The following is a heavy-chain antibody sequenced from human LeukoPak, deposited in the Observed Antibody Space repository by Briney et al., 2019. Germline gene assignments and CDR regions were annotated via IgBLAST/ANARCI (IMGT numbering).Heavy chain of an antibody. Sequence: ASVKVSCKASGYTFPNYYIHWVRQAPGQGLAWMAIINPSTGGTHYAQRFQGRVTVTRDTSTSTVYMELSSLRSEDTAVYYCARDLGDTSRFLWGNYFDHWGQGTLVTVSS. CDR3: ARDLGDTSRFLWGNYFDH. D-gene: IGHD6-13*01. V-gene: IGHV1-46*01. J-gene: IGHJ4*02. CDR2: INPSTGGT. CDR1: GYTFPNYY.